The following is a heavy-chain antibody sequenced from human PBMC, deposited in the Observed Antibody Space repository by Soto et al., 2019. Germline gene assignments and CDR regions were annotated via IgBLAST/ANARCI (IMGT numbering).Heavy chain of an antibody. CDR3: AREIARLLGC. D-gene: IGHD3-22*01. V-gene: IGHV3-30-3*01. Sequence: VESGGGVVQPGRSLRLSCAASGFTFSSYAMHWVRQAPGKGLDWVAVISYDGSKKYYANSVKGRFTISRDNSKNTLYLQMNSWRADDTAVYYCAREIARLLGCWGQGTLVTVSS. J-gene: IGHJ4*02. CDR1: GFTFSSYA. CDR2: ISYDGSKK.